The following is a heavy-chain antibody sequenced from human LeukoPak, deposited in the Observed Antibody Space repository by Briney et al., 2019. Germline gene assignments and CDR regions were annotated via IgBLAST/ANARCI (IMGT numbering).Heavy chain of an antibody. J-gene: IGHJ3*02. CDR1: GYTFTSYY. V-gene: IGHV1-46*01. CDR3: ARGGITMVRGVLFDI. Sequence: ASVKVSCKASGYTFTSYYMHWVRQAPGQGLEWMGIINPSGGSTSYAQKFQGRVTMTRDTSTSTVYMELSSLRSEDTAVYYCARGGITMVRGVLFDIWGQGTMVTVSS. CDR2: INPSGGST. D-gene: IGHD3-10*01.